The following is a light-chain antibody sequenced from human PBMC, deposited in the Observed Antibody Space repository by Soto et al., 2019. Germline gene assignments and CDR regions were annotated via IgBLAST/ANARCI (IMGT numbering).Light chain of an antibody. Sequence: SSELTQPPSVSVAPGETARITCGGNNIGSKSVHWYQQKPGQAPVLVIYYDSDRPSGIPERFSGSNSGNTATLTISRVEAGDEADYYCQVWDSSSDHPVFGGGTQLTVL. CDR1: NIGSKS. CDR3: QVWDSSSDHPV. V-gene: IGLV3-21*04. CDR2: YDS. J-gene: IGLJ3*02.